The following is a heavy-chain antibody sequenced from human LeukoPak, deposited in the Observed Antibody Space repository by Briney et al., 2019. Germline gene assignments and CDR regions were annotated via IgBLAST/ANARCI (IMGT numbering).Heavy chain of an antibody. J-gene: IGHJ5*02. CDR2: LYRGGST. CDR1: GGSISTYY. V-gene: IGHV4-59*01. Sequence: SETLSLTCTVSGGSISTYYWSWIRQPPGKGLEWIGFLYRGGSTKYNPSLESRVTISVDTSKNQFSLRLTSVTAADTAVYFCARDGSGTYLNWFAPWGQGTLVTVSS. D-gene: IGHD3-10*01. CDR3: ARDGSGTYLNWFAP.